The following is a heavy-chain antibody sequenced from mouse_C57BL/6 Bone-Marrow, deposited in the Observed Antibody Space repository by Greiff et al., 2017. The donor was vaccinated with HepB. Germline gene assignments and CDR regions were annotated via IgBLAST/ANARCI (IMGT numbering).Heavy chain of an antibody. J-gene: IGHJ4*01. CDR3: ARDSSYAMDY. CDR2: IRNKANGYTT. V-gene: IGHV7-3*01. Sequence: VQLKESGGGLVQPGGSLSLSCAASGFTFTDYYMSWVRQPPGKALEWLGFIRNKANGYTTEYSASVKGRFTISRDNSQSILYLQMNALRAEDSATYYCARDSSYAMDYWGQGTSVTVSS. CDR1: GFTFTDYY.